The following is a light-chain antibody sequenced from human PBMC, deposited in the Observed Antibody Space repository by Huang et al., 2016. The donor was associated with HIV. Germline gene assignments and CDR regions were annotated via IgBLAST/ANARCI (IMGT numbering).Light chain of an antibody. CDR2: KAS. J-gene: IGKJ1*01. V-gene: IGKV1-5*03. CDR1: QSISSW. Sequence: DIQMTQSPSTLSASVGDRVTITCRAIQSISSWLAWYQQKPGKAPKLLIYKASSLESGVPSRFSGSGSETEFTLTISSLQPDDFANYYCQQYNSPWTFGQGTKVEIK. CDR3: QQYNSPWT.